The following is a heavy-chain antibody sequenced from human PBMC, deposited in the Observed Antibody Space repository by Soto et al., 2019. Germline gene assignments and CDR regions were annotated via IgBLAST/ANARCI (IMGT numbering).Heavy chain of an antibody. D-gene: IGHD4-17*01. CDR3: VREAGDYDWYFDL. J-gene: IGHJ2*01. CDR1: GYTFSSRG. CDR2: ISTHNAKT. V-gene: IGHV1-18*01. Sequence: QAQLVQSGPEVKEPGASVKVSCKASGYTFSSRGIYWVRQAPGQGLEGMGWISTHNAKTHYAQSLQGRVTLTTDTTTSTAYMDLRSLRSDVTAVYYCVREAGDYDWYFDLWGRGTPVTVSS.